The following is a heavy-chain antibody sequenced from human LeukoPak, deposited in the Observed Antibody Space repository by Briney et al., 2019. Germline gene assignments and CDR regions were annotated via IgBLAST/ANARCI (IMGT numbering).Heavy chain of an antibody. CDR3: AKVKTFTMIVVVGSLDD. V-gene: IGHV3-23*01. D-gene: IGHD3-22*01. J-gene: IGHJ4*02. CDR2: ISGSGGST. CDR1: GFTFSSYA. Sequence: PGGSLRLSCAASGFTFSSYAMGWVRQAPGKGLEWVSGISGSGGSTSYADSVKGRFTISRDNSKNTLYLQMNTLRAEDTAVYYCAKVKTFTMIVVVGSLDDWGQGTLVTVSS.